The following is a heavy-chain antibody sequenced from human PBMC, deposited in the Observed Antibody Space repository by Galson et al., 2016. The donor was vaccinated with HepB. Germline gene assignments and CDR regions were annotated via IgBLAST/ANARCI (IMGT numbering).Heavy chain of an antibody. CDR1: GFSLSTSRVA. V-gene: IGHV2-5*02. D-gene: IGHD3-10*01. CDR3: AHANIELWLGPFDI. CDR2: IYWDDDK. Sequence: PALVKPTQTLTLTCTFSGFSLSTSRVAVGWIRQPPGKALEWLAVIYWDDDKRYSPSLKSRLTITKDTSKNQVVLTMTNMDPVDTATYYCAHANIELWLGPFDIWGQGTMVTVSS. J-gene: IGHJ3*02.